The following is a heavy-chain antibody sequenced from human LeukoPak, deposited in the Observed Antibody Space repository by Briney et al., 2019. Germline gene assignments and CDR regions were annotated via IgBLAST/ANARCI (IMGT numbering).Heavy chain of an antibody. CDR1: GFTFSSYT. J-gene: IGHJ4*02. CDR3: ARDRCSSTSCYTHYFDY. V-gene: IGHV3-30-3*01. Sequence: GGSLRLSCAASGFTFSSYTMHWVRQAPGQGLEWVAVISYDGSNKYYADSVKGRFTVSGDTSKNTLYLQMNSLRAEDTAVYYCARDRCSSTSCYTHYFDYWGQGTLVTVSS. D-gene: IGHD2-2*02. CDR2: ISYDGSNK.